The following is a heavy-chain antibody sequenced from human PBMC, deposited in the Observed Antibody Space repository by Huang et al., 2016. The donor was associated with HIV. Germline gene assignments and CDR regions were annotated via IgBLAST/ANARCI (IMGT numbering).Heavy chain of an antibody. J-gene: IGHJ4*02. Sequence: QLQLQESGPGLVRPSETLSLICTVSGGSITDSNYYWGWIRQPPGKGLACIGSISFSGNTDYNPSLKSRVTMYVDTSKKRFSLDIRSVAVADTAIYYCARHFGSWSGYFDSWGQGTLVPVSS. CDR3: ARHFGSWSGYFDS. CDR1: GGSITDSNYY. CDR2: ISFSGNT. D-gene: IGHD3-10*01. V-gene: IGHV4-39*01.